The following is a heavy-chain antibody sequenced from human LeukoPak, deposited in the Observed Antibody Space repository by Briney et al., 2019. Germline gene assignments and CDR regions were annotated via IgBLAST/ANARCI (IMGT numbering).Heavy chain of an antibody. CDR1: GYTFTSYD. V-gene: IGHV1-8*03. J-gene: IGHJ6*03. D-gene: IGHD4-17*01. Sequence: ASVKVSCKASGYTFTSYDINWVRQATGQGLEWMGWMNPNSGNTGYAQKFQGRVTITRNTSISTAYMELSSLRSEDTAVYYCARGQYIYGDYRYYMDVWGKGTTVTIFS. CDR2: MNPNSGNT. CDR3: ARGQYIYGDYRYYMDV.